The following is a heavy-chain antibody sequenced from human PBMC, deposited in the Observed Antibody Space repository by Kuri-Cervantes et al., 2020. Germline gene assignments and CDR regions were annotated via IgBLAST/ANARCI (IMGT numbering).Heavy chain of an antibody. J-gene: IGHJ4*02. CDR3: AIFHDYGDYIDY. CDR2: IIPILGIA. Sequence: SVKVSCKASGGTFSSYTISWVRQAPGQGLEWIGRIIPILGIANYAQKFQGRVTMTRNTSISTAYMKLSSLRSDDTAVYYCAIFHDYGDYIDYWGQGTLVTVSS. CDR1: GGTFSSYT. V-gene: IGHV1-69*02. D-gene: IGHD4-17*01.